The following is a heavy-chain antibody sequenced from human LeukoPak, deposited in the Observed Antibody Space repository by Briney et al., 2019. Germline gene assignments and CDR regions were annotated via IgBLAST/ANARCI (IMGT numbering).Heavy chain of an antibody. J-gene: IGHJ6*02. V-gene: IGHV4-39*07. CDR2: IYYSGST. D-gene: IGHD3-10*01. CDR3: ARDTGEDSGSYQPLDYYYGMDV. CDR1: GGSISSYY. Sequence: PSETLSLTCTVSGGSISSYYWGWIRQPPGKGLEWIGSIYYSGSTYYNPSLRSRVTISIDTSKNQFSLKLSSVTAADTAVYYCARDTGEDSGSYQPLDYYYGMDVWGQGTTVTVSS.